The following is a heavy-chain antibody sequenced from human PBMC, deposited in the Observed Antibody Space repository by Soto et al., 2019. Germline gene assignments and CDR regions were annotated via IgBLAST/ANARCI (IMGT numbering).Heavy chain of an antibody. Sequence: XETLSLTCTVSGCSSSSYYWSWIRQPPGKGLEWIGYIYYSGSTNYNPSLKSRVTISVDTSKNQFSLKLSSVTAADTAVYYCARHVASDPYDYWGQGTLVTVSS. CDR1: GCSSSSYY. CDR2: IYYSGST. D-gene: IGHD5-12*01. CDR3: ARHVASDPYDY. J-gene: IGHJ4*02. V-gene: IGHV4-59*08.